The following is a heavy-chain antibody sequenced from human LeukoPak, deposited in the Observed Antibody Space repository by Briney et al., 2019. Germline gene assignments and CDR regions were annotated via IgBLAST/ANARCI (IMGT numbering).Heavy chain of an antibody. J-gene: IGHJ4*02. Sequence: SETLSLTCAVYGGSFSGYYWSWIRQPPGKGLEWIGEINHSGSTNYNPSLKSRVTISVDTSKNQFSLKLSSVTAADTAVYYCARVIWSGYYVDYWGQGTLVTVSS. D-gene: IGHD3-3*01. V-gene: IGHV4-34*01. CDR1: GGSFSGYY. CDR2: INHSGST. CDR3: ARVIWSGYYVDY.